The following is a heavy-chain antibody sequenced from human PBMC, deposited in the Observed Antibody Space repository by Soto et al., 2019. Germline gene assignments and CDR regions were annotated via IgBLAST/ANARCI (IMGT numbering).Heavy chain of an antibody. CDR2: ISGSGGST. CDR3: AGDILTGYYYYYYMDV. CDR1: GFTFISYA. Sequence: GGSLRLSCAASGFTFISYAMSWVLQAPWKGLEWVSAISGSGGSTYYADSVKGRFTISRDNSKNTLYLQMNSLRAEDTAVYYCAGDILTGYYYYYYMDVWGKGTTVTVSS. D-gene: IGHD3-9*01. V-gene: IGHV3-23*01. J-gene: IGHJ6*03.